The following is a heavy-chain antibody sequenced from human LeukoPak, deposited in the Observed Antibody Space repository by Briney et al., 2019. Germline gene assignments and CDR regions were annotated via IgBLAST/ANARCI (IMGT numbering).Heavy chain of an antibody. CDR2: IGTAGDT. CDR3: ARVYSGGSYDY. V-gene: IGHV3-13*01. Sequence: TGGSLRLSCAASGFTFSSYDMHWVRQATGKGLEWVSAIGTAGDTYYPGSVKGRFTISRENAKNSLYLQMNSLRAGDTAVYYCARVYSGGSYDYWGQGTLVTVSS. J-gene: IGHJ4*02. D-gene: IGHD1-26*01. CDR1: GFTFSSYD.